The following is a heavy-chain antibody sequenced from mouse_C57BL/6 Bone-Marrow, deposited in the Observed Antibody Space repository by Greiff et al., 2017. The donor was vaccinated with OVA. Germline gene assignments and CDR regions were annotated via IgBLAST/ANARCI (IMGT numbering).Heavy chain of an antibody. Sequence: QVQLQQSGAELVKPGASVKLSCKASGYTFTSYWMHWVKQRPGQGLEWIGMIHPNSGSTNYNEKFKSKATLTVDKSSSTAYMQLSSLTSEDSAVYYCARLWPRYFDVWGTGTTVTVSS. J-gene: IGHJ1*03. D-gene: IGHD1-1*02. CDR2: IHPNSGST. V-gene: IGHV1-64*01. CDR1: GYTFTSYW. CDR3: ARLWPRYFDV.